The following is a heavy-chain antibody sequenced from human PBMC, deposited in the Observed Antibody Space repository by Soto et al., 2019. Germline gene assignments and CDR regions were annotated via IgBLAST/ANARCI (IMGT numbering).Heavy chain of an antibody. Sequence: SVKVSCKASGYTFTSYYMHWVRQAPGQGLEWMGGIIPIFGTANYAQKFQGRVTITADESTSTAYMELSSLRSEDTAVYYCARARIAAAGTYYYYGMDVWGQGTTVTVSS. D-gene: IGHD6-13*01. V-gene: IGHV1-69*13. CDR1: GYTFTSYY. CDR2: IIPIFGTA. CDR3: ARARIAAAGTYYYYGMDV. J-gene: IGHJ6*02.